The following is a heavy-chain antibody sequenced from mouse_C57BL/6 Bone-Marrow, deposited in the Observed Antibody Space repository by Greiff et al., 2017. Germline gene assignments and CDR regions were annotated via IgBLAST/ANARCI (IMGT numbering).Heavy chain of an antibody. CDR3: ARQLGLAWFAY. V-gene: IGHV5-17*01. Sequence: EVKVVESGGGLVKPGGSLKLSCAASGFTFSDYGMHWVRQAPEKGLEWVAYISSGRRTIYYADTVKGRFPISRENAKNTLFLQMTSLRSEDTAMYYCARQLGLAWFAYWGQGTLGTVSA. J-gene: IGHJ3*01. CDR2: ISSGRRTI. D-gene: IGHD4-1*01. CDR1: GFTFSDYG.